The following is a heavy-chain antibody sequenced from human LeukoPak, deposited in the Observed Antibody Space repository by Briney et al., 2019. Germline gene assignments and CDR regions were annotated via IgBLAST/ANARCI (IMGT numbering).Heavy chain of an antibody. CDR1: GGSISSSSYY. Sequence: TPSETLSLTRTVSGGSISSSSYYWGWIRQPPGKGLEWIGSIYYSGSTYYNPSLKSRVTISVDTSKNQFPLKLSSVTAADTAVYYCARPDSSGYYFFVYWGQGTLVTVSS. CDR2: IYYSGST. D-gene: IGHD3-22*01. V-gene: IGHV4-39*01. J-gene: IGHJ4*02. CDR3: ARPDSSGYYFFVY.